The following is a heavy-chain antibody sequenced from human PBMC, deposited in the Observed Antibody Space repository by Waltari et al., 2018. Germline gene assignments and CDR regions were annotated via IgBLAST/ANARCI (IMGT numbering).Heavy chain of an antibody. CDR1: GFTFDDYA. V-gene: IGHV3-9*03. D-gene: IGHD1-26*01. Sequence: EVQLVESGGGLVQPGRSLRLSCAASGFTFDDYAMHWVRQAPGKGREWVSGISWNSGSIGYADSGKGRFTISRDNAKNSLYLQMNSLRAEDMALYYCAKGGRNYDYYGMDVWGQGTTVTVSS. CDR2: ISWNSGSI. J-gene: IGHJ6*02. CDR3: AKGGRNYDYYGMDV.